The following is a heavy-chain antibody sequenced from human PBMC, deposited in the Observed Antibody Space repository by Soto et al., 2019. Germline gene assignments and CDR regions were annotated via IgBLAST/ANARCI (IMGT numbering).Heavy chain of an antibody. CDR2: ISGSGGST. J-gene: IGHJ4*02. Sequence: GGFLRLSCAASGVTFSSYAMSWVRQAPGKGLEWVSAISGSGGSTYYADSVKGRFTISRDNSKNTLYLQMNSLRAEDTAVYYCAKDHMVFGVVIKYYFDYWGQGTLVTVSS. CDR3: AKDHMVFGVVIKYYFDY. D-gene: IGHD3-3*01. V-gene: IGHV3-23*01. CDR1: GVTFSSYA.